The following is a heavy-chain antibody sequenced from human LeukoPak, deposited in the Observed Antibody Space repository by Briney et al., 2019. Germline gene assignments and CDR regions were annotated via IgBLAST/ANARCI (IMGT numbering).Heavy chain of an antibody. CDR1: VLTFSSYA. CDR2: ISGSGGTT. J-gene: IGHJ4*02. V-gene: IGHV3-23*01. D-gene: IGHD1-7*01. CDR3: ATRTTGPIRYFDY. Sequence: GGSLRLSCAASVLTFSSYAMSWVRQAPGKGLEWVSAISGSGGTTYYADSVKGRFTISRDNSKNTLYLQMNSLRVEDTAIYYCATRTTGPIRYFDYWGQGTLVTVSS.